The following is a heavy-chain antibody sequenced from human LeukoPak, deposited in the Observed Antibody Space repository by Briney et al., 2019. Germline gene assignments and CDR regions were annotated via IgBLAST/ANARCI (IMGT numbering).Heavy chain of an antibody. V-gene: IGHV3-74*01. CDR3: ARVYSIFGVVTSLDV. CDR2: INTDGSNT. D-gene: IGHD3-3*01. Sequence: GGSLRLSCAASGFTFSSYWMHWVRQVPGKGLVWVSRINTDGSNTNYADSVKGRFTISRDNAKNSLYLQMNSLRAEDTAVYYCARVYSIFGVVTSLDVWGKGTTVTVSS. J-gene: IGHJ6*04. CDR1: GFTFSSYW.